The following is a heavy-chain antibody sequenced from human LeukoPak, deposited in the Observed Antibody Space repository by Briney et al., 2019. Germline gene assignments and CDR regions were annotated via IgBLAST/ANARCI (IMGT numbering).Heavy chain of an antibody. CDR2: ISSSSSYI. V-gene: IGHV3-21*01. D-gene: IGHD6-13*01. CDR1: RFTFSSYS. CDR3: ASGLVRGAAAGTVDY. J-gene: IGHJ4*02. Sequence: PGGSLRLSCAASRFTFSSYSMNWVRQAPGKGLEWVSSISSSSSYIYYADSVKGRFTISRDNAKNSLYLQMNSLRAEDTAEYYCASGLVRGAAAGTVDYWGQGTLVTVSS.